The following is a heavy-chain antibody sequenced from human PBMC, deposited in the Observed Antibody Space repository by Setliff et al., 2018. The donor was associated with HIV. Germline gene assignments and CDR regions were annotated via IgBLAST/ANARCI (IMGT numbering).Heavy chain of an antibody. D-gene: IGHD3-16*01. CDR1: GGTFSNYA. CDR2: ITPLLGTT. J-gene: IGHJ4*02. V-gene: IGHV1-69*05. Sequence: SVKVSCKASGGTFSNYAITWVRQAPGQGLGWMGGITPLLGTTNYAQRFQSRVTLPTDESTNTVFMDLSSLRSEHTAVYYCAGGRVNKPNPMDYWGQGTLVTVSS. CDR3: AGGRVNKPNPMDY.